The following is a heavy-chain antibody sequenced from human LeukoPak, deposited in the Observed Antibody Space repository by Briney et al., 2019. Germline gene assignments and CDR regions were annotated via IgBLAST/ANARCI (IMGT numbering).Heavy chain of an antibody. CDR3: ATYTIAAAGRISDY. J-gene: IGHJ4*02. D-gene: IGHD6-13*01. Sequence: GGSLRLSCAASGFTVSSNYMSWVRQAPGKGLEWGSVIYSGGSTYYADSVKGRFTISRDNSKNTLYLQMNSLRAEDTAVYYCATYTIAAAGRISDYWGQGTLVTVSS. V-gene: IGHV3-66*01. CDR1: GFTVSSNY. CDR2: IYSGGST.